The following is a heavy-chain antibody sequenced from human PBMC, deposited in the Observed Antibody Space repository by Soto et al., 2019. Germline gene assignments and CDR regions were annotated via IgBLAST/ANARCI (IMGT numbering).Heavy chain of an antibody. CDR1: GGSISGYY. CDR2: INHSGST. D-gene: IGHD3-3*01. J-gene: IGHJ4*02. CDR3: ARGRAITGTIFGVVIIPVWDYFDY. V-gene: IGHV4-34*01. Sequence: SETLSLTCTVSGGSISGYYWSWIRQPPGKGLEWIGEINHSGSTNYNPSLKSRVTISVDTSKNQFSLKLSSVTAADTAVYYCARGRAITGTIFGVVIIPVWDYFDYWGQGTLVTVSS.